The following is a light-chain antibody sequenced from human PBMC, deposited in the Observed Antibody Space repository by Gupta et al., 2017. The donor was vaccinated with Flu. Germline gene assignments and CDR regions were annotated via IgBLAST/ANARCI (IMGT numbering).Light chain of an antibody. Sequence: ATLSLSPGESATLSCRASQSVCSNYLAWYQQRPGQAPRLLIYGASSRGTGIPDRFSGSGSGTDFTLTISRLEPEDFAVYYCQQYGMSPRTFGQGTKVEIK. V-gene: IGKV3-20*01. CDR1: QSVCSNY. CDR2: GAS. J-gene: IGKJ1*01. CDR3: QQYGMSPRT.